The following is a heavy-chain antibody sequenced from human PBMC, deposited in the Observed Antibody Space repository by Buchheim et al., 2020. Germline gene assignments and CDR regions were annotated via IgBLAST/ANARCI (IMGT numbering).Heavy chain of an antibody. CDR3: ARDLPYYYGSGSPCYYYMDV. V-gene: IGHV4-34*01. CDR2: INHSGRT. CDR1: GGSLSGYY. Sequence: QVQLQQWGAGLLKPSETLSLTCAVYGGSLSGYYWSWIRQPPGKGLEWIGEINHSGRTNYNPSLKSRVTISVDTSKNQFSLKLSSVTAADTAVYYCARDLPYYYGSGSPCYYYMDVWGKGTT. J-gene: IGHJ6*03. D-gene: IGHD3-10*01.